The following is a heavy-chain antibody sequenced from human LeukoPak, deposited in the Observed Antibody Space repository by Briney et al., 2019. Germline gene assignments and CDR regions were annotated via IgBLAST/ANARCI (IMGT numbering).Heavy chain of an antibody. J-gene: IGHJ4*02. V-gene: IGHV3-21*01. Sequence: TGGSLRLSCAASGFTFDDYAMHWVRQAPGKGLEWVSSISSSSSYIYYADSVKGRFTISRDNAKNSLYLQMNSLRAEDTAVYYCARDSLSADYWGQGTLVTVSS. D-gene: IGHD6-25*01. CDR3: ARDSLSADY. CDR1: GFTFDDYA. CDR2: ISSSSSYI.